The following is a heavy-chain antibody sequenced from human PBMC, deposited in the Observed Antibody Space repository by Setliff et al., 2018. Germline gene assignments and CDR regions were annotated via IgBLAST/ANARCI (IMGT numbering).Heavy chain of an antibody. D-gene: IGHD6-19*01. V-gene: IGHV3-33*08. Sequence: GESLKISCVASGFTFDNYWMGWVRQPPGKGLEWVAVIWYDGSTKFYADSVKGRFTISRDNSKNTLYLQMNSLRREDTAVYYCVFQGAHSSYWYDLGWFDPWGQGTLVTVSS. J-gene: IGHJ5*02. CDR3: VFQGAHSSYWYDLGWFDP. CDR1: GFTFDNYW. CDR2: IWYDGSTK.